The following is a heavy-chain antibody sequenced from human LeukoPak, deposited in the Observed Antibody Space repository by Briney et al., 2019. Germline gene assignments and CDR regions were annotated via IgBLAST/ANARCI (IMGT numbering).Heavy chain of an antibody. Sequence: ASVKVSCKASGDTFTGYYMHWVRQAPGQGLEWMGWIKPNSGGTNSAQKFQGRVTMTRDTSISTAYMELSGLRSDDTAVYYCARDGHDSSGYYPDYWGQGTLVTVSS. CDR2: IKPNSGGT. CDR3: ARDGHDSSGYYPDY. V-gene: IGHV1-2*02. CDR1: GDTFTGYY. D-gene: IGHD3-22*01. J-gene: IGHJ4*02.